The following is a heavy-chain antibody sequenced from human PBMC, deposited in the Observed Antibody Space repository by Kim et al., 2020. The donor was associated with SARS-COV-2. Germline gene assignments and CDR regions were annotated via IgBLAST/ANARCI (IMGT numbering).Heavy chain of an antibody. D-gene: IGHD6-13*01. Sequence: ADAVKSRFTISRDNAKNSLYLQMNRLRAEDTALYYCAKDMEGAAAGTIDYWGQGTLVTVSS. V-gene: IGHV3-9*01. J-gene: IGHJ4*02. CDR3: AKDMEGAAAGTIDY.